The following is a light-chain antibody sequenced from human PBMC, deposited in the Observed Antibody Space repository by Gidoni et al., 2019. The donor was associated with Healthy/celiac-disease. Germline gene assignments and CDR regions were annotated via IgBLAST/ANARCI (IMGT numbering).Light chain of an antibody. CDR2: DAS. CDR3: QQRSNWLT. CDR1: QSLSSY. J-gene: IGKJ4*01. V-gene: IGKV3-11*01. Sequence: EIVLPPSPATLSLSPGERATLSCRASQSLSSYLACYQQKPGQAPRLLIYDASNRATGIPARFRGSGSGTDFTLTISSLEPEDFAVHYCQQRSNWLTFGGGTKVEIK.